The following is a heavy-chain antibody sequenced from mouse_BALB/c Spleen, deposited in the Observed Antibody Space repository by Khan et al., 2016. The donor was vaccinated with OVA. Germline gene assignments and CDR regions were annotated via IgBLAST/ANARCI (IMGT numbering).Heavy chain of an antibody. CDR1: GFSLTGYG. D-gene: IGHD2-12*01. V-gene: IGHV2-6-7*01. J-gene: IGHJ3*01. CDR2: IRGDGST. CDR3: ARDYYIYDEGFAY. Sequence: VQLQESGPGLVAPSQSLSITCTVSGFSLTGYGVNWVRQPPGKGLEWLGMIRGDGSTDYNAALKSRLSISKDNSKGQVFLKMNSLQTDDTARYYCARDYYIYDEGFAYWGQGTLVTVSA.